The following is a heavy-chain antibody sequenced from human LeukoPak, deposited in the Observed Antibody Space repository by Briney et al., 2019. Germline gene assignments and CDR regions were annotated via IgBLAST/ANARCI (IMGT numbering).Heavy chain of an antibody. J-gene: IGHJ4*02. V-gene: IGHV3-7*01. CDR2: IKQDGSEK. CDR1: GFTFSSYW. D-gene: IGHD6-19*01. Sequence: GGSLRLSCAASGFTFSSYWMSWVRQAPGKGLEWVANIKQDGSEKYYVDSVKGRFTISRDNAKNSLYLQMNSLRAEDTAVYYCAKILSFGVGFEYSSGWYYFDYWGQGTLVTVSS. CDR3: AKILSFGVGFEYSSGWYYFDY.